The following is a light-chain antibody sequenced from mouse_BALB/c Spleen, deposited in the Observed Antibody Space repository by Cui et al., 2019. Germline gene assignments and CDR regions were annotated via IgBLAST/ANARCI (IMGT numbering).Light chain of an antibody. V-gene: IGKV10-94*01. CDR1: QNINVW. Sequence: DIQMNQSPSSLSASLGDTITITCHASQNINVWLSWYQQNPGNIPKLLIYKASNLHTGVPSRFSGSGSGTGFTLTISSLQPEDIATYYCQQGQSYPLTFGAGTKLELK. CDR3: QQGQSYPLT. J-gene: IGKJ5*01. CDR2: KAS.